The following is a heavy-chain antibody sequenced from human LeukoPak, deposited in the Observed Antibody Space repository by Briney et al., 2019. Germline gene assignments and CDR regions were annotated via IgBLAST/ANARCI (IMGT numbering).Heavy chain of an antibody. CDR1: GFTVGSNY. Sequence: PGGSLRLSCAASGFTVGSNYMSWVRQAPGKGLEWVSIVYGGGSTSYADSMKGRFTISRDNSKNTLYLQMNSLRAEDTAVYYCARDLGPIVPTIKRAAGAFDVWGQGTMVTVSS. D-gene: IGHD5-12*01. V-gene: IGHV3-53*01. CDR2: VYGGGST. J-gene: IGHJ3*01. CDR3: ARDLGPIVPTIKRAAGAFDV.